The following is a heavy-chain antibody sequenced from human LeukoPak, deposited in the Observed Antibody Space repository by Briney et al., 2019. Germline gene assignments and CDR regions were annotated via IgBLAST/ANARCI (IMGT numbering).Heavy chain of an antibody. V-gene: IGHV4-30-4*08. CDR2: IYYNGST. Sequence: PSQTLSFTCTVSGGSISSGDYYWSWIRQPPGKGLEWIGYIYYNGSTYYNPSLKSRVTISVDTSKNQFSLKLSPVTAADTAVYYCARTSLGGAWFDPWGQGTLVTVSS. CDR3: ARTSLGGAWFDP. CDR1: GGSISSGDYY. J-gene: IGHJ5*02. D-gene: IGHD3-10*01.